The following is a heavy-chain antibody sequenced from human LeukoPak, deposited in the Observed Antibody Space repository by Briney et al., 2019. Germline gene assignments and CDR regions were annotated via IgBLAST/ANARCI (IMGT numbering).Heavy chain of an antibody. V-gene: IGHV3-48*01. CDR1: GFTFRTYR. CDR3: ARAFYSSSWAPLDF. Sequence: GGSLRLSCVASGFTFRTYRMHWVRQAPGKGLEWVSYISSDSRNIYYADSVKGRFTISRDNAKNSLFLHMNSLRSEDTAVYYCARAFYSSSWAPLDFWGQGTLLTVPS. J-gene: IGHJ4*02. CDR2: ISSDSRNI. D-gene: IGHD6-13*01.